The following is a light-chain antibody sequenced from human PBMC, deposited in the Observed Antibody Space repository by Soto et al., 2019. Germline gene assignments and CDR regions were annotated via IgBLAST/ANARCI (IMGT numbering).Light chain of an antibody. CDR1: QSVLYSSNNKNY. CDR2: WAS. CDR3: QQYYSNPQT. Sequence: DIVMTQSPDFLVVYLGERATLNCKSSQSVLYSSNNKNYLAWYQQKQGQPPKLLIYWASTLESGVPDRFSGSGSGTDFTLTISSLQAEDVAVYYCQQYYSNPQTFGQGTKLEIK. V-gene: IGKV4-1*01. J-gene: IGKJ2*01.